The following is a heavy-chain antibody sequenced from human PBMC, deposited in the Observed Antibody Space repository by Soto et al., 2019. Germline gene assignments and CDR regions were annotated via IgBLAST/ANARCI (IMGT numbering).Heavy chain of an antibody. Sequence: VKVSCKASGYTFTSYCMHWVRQAPGQGLEWMGIINPSGGSTSYAQKFQGRVTMTRDTSTSTVYMELSSLRSGDTAVYYCARSGGLDRDFNYWGQGSLVTVSS. CDR1: GYTFTSYC. J-gene: IGHJ4*02. D-gene: IGHD2-15*01. CDR3: ARSGGLDRDFNY. V-gene: IGHV1-46*01. CDR2: INPSGGST.